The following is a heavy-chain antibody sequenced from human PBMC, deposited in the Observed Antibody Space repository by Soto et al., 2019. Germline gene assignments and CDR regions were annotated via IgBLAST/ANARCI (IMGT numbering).Heavy chain of an antibody. V-gene: IGHV3-21*04. J-gene: IGHJ5*02. CDR2: SGDYR. D-gene: IGHD3-10*01. Sequence: SGDYRYYADSMRGRFTISRDNAKNSLYLQMNSLRAEDTAVYYCARDLGSETFVPWGEGTLVVVSS. CDR3: ARDLGSETFVP.